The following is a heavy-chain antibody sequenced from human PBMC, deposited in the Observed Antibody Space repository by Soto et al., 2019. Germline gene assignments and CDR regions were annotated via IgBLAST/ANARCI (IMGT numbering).Heavy chain of an antibody. V-gene: IGHV3-53*04. CDR1: GFTVSSNY. CDR3: ATHYGDYESPFDY. Sequence: GGSLRLSCAASGFTVSSNYMSWVRQAPGKGLEWVSVIYSGGSTYYADSVKGRFTISRHNSKNTLYLQMNSLRAEDTAVYYCATHYGDYESPFDYWGQGTLVTVSS. D-gene: IGHD4-17*01. J-gene: IGHJ4*02. CDR2: IYSGGST.